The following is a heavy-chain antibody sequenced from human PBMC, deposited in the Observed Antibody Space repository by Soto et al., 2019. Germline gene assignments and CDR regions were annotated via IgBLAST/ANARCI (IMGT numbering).Heavy chain of an antibody. Sequence: SVTLSLTCTVSGGSISGHCWSWIRLPAGRGLQWVGRIYSSGTTNCNPSLKSRVRMSVDTDRNSFSLRLDSVTAADTAVYYCARNFDIAATGTASDSWGRGVLVTVSS. J-gene: IGHJ4*02. V-gene: IGHV4-4*07. CDR1: GGSISGHC. CDR2: IYSSGTT. CDR3: ARNFDIAATGTASDS. D-gene: IGHD6-13*01.